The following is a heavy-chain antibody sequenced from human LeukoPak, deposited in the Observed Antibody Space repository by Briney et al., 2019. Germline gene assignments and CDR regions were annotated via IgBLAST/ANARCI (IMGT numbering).Heavy chain of an antibody. V-gene: IGHV3-15*01. CDR2: IKTKTDGETT. D-gene: IGHD3-16*02. J-gene: IGHJ4*02. CDR3: TTDYYDYVWGSYRPDY. Sequence: GGSLGLSCAASGFTFSNYWMNWVRQAPGQGLEWVARIKTKTDGETTEYAAPVKGRFTISRDDSKNTLYLQMNSLKTEDTAVYYCTTDYYDYVWGSYRPDYWGQGTLVTVSS. CDR1: GFTFSNYW.